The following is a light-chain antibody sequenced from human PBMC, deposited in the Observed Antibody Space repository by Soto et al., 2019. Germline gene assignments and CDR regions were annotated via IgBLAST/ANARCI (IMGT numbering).Light chain of an antibody. CDR2: DVT. CDR3: SSYTSTNTVV. J-gene: IGLJ2*01. CDR1: SSDIGGYNF. V-gene: IGLV2-14*03. Sequence: QSALTQPASVSGSPGQSITISCTGTSSDIGGYNFVSWYQQHPGKAPKLMFYDVTNRPSGVSNRFSGSKSGNTASLTISGPQAEDEAVYYCSSYTSTNTVVFGGGTKLTVL.